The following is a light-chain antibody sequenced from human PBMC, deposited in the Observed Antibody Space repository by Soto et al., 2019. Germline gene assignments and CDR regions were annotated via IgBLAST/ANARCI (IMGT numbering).Light chain of an antibody. Sequence: EIVLTQSPATLSLSPGERATLSCRASRSVSSYLAWYQQKRGQAPRLLIYDASNRATGIPARFSGSGSGTDLTLTISSLEPEDFAVYYCQQRFNWPAFTFGPGTKVDIK. CDR3: QQRFNWPAFT. CDR2: DAS. J-gene: IGKJ3*01. CDR1: RSVSSY. V-gene: IGKV3-11*01.